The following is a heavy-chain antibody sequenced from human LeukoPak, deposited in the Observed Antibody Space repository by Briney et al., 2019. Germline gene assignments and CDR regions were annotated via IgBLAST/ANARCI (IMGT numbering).Heavy chain of an antibody. CDR3: ARDRSGWNLLYYFDY. Sequence: PSETLSLTCTVSGGSISSYYWSWIRQPPGKGLEWIGYIYYSGSTNYNPSLKSRVTISVDTSKNQFSLKLSSVTAADTAVYYCARDRSGWNLLYYFDYWGQGALVTVSS. J-gene: IGHJ4*02. D-gene: IGHD2/OR15-2a*01. CDR1: GGSISSYY. V-gene: IGHV4-59*01. CDR2: IYYSGST.